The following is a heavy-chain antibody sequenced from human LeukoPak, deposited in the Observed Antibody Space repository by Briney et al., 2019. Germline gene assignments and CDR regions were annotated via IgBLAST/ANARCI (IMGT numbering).Heavy chain of an antibody. CDR2: IYYSGST. CDR3: ARDAYGDYAVTRDWYFDL. Sequence: SETLSLTCTVSGGSISSYYWSWIRQPPGKGLEWIGYIYYSGSTYYNPSLKSRVTISVDTSKNQFSLKLSSVTAADTAVYYCARDAYGDYAVTRDWYFDLWGRGTLVTVSS. V-gene: IGHV4-59*12. D-gene: IGHD4-17*01. CDR1: GGSISSYY. J-gene: IGHJ2*01.